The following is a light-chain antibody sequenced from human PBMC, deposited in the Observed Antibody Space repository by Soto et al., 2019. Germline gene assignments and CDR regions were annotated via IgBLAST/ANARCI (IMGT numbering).Light chain of an antibody. V-gene: IGLV2-11*01. Sequence: QSPLAQPRSVSGSTGQSVSVSCTRTTSEVGGYNYVSWYLELPGKAHTLLIHDVSKRPSGVPDRFSGSNSGNTASLTISGLQAEDEADYCCCSYAGSYTFGIFGTGTKVTVL. CDR1: TSEVGGYNY. CDR2: DVS. CDR3: CSYAGSYTFGI. J-gene: IGLJ1*01.